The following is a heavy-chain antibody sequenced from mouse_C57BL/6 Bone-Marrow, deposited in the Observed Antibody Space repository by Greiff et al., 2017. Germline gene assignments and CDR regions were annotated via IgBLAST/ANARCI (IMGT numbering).Heavy chain of an antibody. CDR3: ARRGYGSSSFYCFDY. CDR2: ISSGGSYT. CDR1: GFTFSSSG. V-gene: IGHV5-6*01. J-gene: IGHJ2*01. Sequence: EVKLQESGGDLVKPGGSLKLSCAASGFTFSSSGMSWVRQTPDKRLEWVATISSGGSYTYYPDSVKGRFTISRDNAKNTLYLQMSSLKSEDTAMYYCARRGYGSSSFYCFDYWGQGTTLTVSS. D-gene: IGHD1-1*01.